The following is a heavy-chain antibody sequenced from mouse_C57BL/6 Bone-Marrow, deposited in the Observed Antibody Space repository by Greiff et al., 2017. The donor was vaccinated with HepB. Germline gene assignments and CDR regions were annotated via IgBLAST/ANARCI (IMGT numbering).Heavy chain of an antibody. CDR1: GYAFSSSW. V-gene: IGHV1-82*01. D-gene: IGHD3-1*01. CDR2: IYPGDGDT. Sequence: QVQLQQSGPELVKPGASVKISCKASGYAFSSSWMNWVKQRPGKGLEWIGRIYPGDGDTNYNGKFKGKATLTADKSSSTAYMLLSSLTSEDSAVYFCASGLLDAMDYWGQGTSVTVSS. CDR3: ASGLLDAMDY. J-gene: IGHJ4*01.